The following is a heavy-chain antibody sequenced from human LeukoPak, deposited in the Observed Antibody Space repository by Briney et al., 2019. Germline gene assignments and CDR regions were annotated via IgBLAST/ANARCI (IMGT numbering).Heavy chain of an antibody. CDR3: AREPKYYYDSSGYYVPEYFQH. V-gene: IGHV1-69*13. CDR1: GGTFSSYA. Sequence: GASVKVSCKASGGTFSSYAISWVRQAPGQGLEWMGGIIPIFGTANYAQKFQGRVTITADESTSTAYMELSSLRSEDTAVYYCAREPKYYYDSSGYYVPEYFQHWGQGTLVTVSS. D-gene: IGHD3-22*01. CDR2: IIPIFGTA. J-gene: IGHJ1*01.